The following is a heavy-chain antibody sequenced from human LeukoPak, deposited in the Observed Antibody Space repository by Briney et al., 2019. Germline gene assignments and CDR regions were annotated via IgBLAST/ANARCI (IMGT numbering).Heavy chain of an antibody. V-gene: IGHV4-59*01. CDR1: LVRIRSSY. Sequence: PSETLSLTCSVHLVRIRSSYGSRIRQPPGKGLEWIGYIYDSGSTSYNPSLQSRVTISIDTSKNQFSQRLTSVTAADTAVCHGRRGGCYYHFWRGYYDNYYYMDVWGKGTTVTVSS. CDR2: IYDSGST. CDR3: RRGGCYYHFWRGYYDNYYYMDV. D-gene: IGHD3-3*01. J-gene: IGHJ6*03.